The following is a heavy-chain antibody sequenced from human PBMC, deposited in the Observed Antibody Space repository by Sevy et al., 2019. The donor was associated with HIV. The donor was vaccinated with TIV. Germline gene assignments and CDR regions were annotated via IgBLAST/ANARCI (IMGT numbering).Heavy chain of an antibody. Sequence: GGSLRLSCAASGFTFSSYSMNWVRQAPGKGLEWVSYISSSSSTIYYADSVKGRFPISRDNAKNSLYLQMNSLRAEDTAVYYCARGRIAVAVLWGQGTLVTVSS. J-gene: IGHJ4*02. CDR3: ARGRIAVAVL. D-gene: IGHD6-19*01. V-gene: IGHV3-48*01. CDR1: GFTFSSYS. CDR2: ISSSSSTI.